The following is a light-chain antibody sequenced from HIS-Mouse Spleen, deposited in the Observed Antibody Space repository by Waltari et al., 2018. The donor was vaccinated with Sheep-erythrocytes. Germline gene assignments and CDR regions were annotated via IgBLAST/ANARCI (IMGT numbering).Light chain of an antibody. CDR1: SSDVGGSNY. CDR3: CSYAGSYNHV. CDR2: DVS. Sequence: QSALTQPRSVSGSPGQSVTISCPGTSSDVGGSNYVPWYQQHPGKAPKLMIYDVSNRPSGVPDRFSGSKSGNTASLTISGLQAEDEADYYCCSYAGSYNHVFATGTKVTVL. J-gene: IGLJ1*01. V-gene: IGLV2-11*01.